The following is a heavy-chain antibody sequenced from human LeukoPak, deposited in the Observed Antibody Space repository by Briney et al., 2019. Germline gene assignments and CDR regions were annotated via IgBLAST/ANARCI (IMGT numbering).Heavy chain of an antibody. Sequence: ASVKVSCKASGYTFTSYGISWVRQAPGQGLEGMGWISAYNGNTNYAQKLQGRVTMTTDTSTSTAYMELRSLRSDDTAVYYCARVYGLGGGRWDYFDYWGQGTLVTVSS. V-gene: IGHV1-18*01. CDR2: ISAYNGNT. D-gene: IGHD2-15*01. CDR1: GYTFTSYG. J-gene: IGHJ4*02. CDR3: ARVYGLGGGRWDYFDY.